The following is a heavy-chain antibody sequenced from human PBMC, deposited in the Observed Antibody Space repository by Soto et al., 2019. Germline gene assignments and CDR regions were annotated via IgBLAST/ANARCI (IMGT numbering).Heavy chain of an antibody. V-gene: IGHV3-30*03. CDR1: GFTFNSYG. J-gene: IGHJ6*02. D-gene: IGHD1-26*01. Sequence: GGSLRLSCAASGFTFNSYGMHWVRQGPGNGLEWVAFISYDSTKTYYADSVKGRFTISRDNSNSALYVQMNSLTGEDTAVYYCARTRSAWSDFHYYSLDVWGQGTTGTVPS. CDR3: ARTRSAWSDFHYYSLDV. CDR2: ISYDSTKT.